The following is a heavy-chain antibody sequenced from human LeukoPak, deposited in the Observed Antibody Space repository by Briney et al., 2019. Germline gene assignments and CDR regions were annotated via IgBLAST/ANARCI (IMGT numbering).Heavy chain of an antibody. CDR2: IFHTGSA. CDR3: ARSQVVVIPEATENDFDI. Sequence: SETLSLTCTVSGGSVSSRNWWSWVRQTPGEGLEWIGEIFHTGSANYKPSLRSRVTMSVDKSKNHFSLELRSVTAADTAVYLCARSQVVVIPEATENDFDIWGQGTMVTVSS. CDR1: GGSVSSRNW. J-gene: IGHJ3*02. V-gene: IGHV4-4*02. D-gene: IGHD2-2*01.